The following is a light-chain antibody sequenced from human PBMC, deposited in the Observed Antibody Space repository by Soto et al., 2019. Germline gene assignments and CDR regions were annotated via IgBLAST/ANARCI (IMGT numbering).Light chain of an antibody. V-gene: IGKV3-20*01. CDR3: QQYRSSPPSST. J-gene: IGKJ5*01. Sequence: EIVLTQSPGTLCLPPGERAILSCSASQRVSSGYLAWYQQKPGQAPRLLIYGASNRATDIPDRFSGRGSGTDFTLTISRLEPEDFAVYYGQQYRSSPPSSTVGQGKRLAIK. CDR2: GAS. CDR1: QRVSSGY.